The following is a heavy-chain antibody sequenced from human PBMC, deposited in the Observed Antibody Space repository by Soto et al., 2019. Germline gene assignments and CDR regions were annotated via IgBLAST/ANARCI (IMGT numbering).Heavy chain of an antibody. CDR3: VRHPSDFWFDP. V-gene: IGHV4-59*08. D-gene: IGHD2-21*02. J-gene: IGHJ5*02. CDR2: IVYSGIT. CDR1: GDSIGNNH. Sequence: SETLSLTCSVSGDSIGNNHWSWIRQPPGKGLEWIGYIVYSGITNYNPSLKSRVTISVDTSKNQFSLKLTSVTAADTAVYYCVRHPSDFWFDPWCQGTLVTVSS.